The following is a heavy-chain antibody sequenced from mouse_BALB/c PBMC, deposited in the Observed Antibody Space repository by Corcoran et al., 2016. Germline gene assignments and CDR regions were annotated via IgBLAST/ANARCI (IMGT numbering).Heavy chain of an antibody. V-gene: IGHV1-7*01. J-gene: IGHJ2*01. CDR3: ASPVITTATLDY. D-gene: IGHD1-2*01. CDR2: INPSTGYT. CDR1: GYTFTSYW. Sequence: QVQLQQSGAELAKPGASVKMSCKASGYTFTSYWMHWVKQRPGQGLEWIGYINPSTGYTEYNQKFKDKATLTADKSSSTAYMQLSSLTSEDSAVYYCASPVITTATLDYWGQGTTLTVSS.